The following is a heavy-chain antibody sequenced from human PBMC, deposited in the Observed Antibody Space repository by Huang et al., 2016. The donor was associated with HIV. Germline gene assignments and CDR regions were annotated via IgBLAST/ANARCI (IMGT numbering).Heavy chain of an antibody. CDR2: IKNGGST. CDR1: GGSFTNFY. Sequence: QQQLQQWGAGLLKPSETLSLTCAVYGGSFTNFYWGWIRQPPGKGLDWIGEIKNGGSTQYSPSLKRRVTISLDTSKNQVSLKLTSVSAADTAVYYCVRGPRYVSADWYARLRNYWFFDLWGRGSLVSVSS. J-gene: IGHJ2*01. V-gene: IGHV4-34*01. D-gene: IGHD3-9*01. CDR3: VRGPRYVSADWYARLRNYWFFDL.